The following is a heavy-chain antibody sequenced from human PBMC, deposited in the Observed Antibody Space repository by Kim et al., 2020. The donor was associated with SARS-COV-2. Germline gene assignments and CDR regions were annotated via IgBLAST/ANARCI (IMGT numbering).Heavy chain of an antibody. J-gene: IGHJ6*02. V-gene: IGHV3-64*01. CDR1: GFTFSSYA. CDR2: ISSNGGST. CDR3: ARDSAITIFGVVLINYYYGMDF. Sequence: GGSLRLSCAASGFTFSSYAMHWVCQAPGKGLEYVSAISSNGGSTYYANSVKGRFTISRDNSKNTLCLQMGSLRAEDRAVYYCARDSAITIFGVVLINYYYGMDFWGQGATVTVSS. D-gene: IGHD3-3*01.